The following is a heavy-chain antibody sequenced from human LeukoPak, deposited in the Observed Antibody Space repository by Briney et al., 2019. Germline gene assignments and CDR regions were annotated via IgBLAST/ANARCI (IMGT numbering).Heavy chain of an antibody. CDR2: ISSSSNYI. Sequence: PGGSLRLSCAASGLTFTGYTMNGVRQAPVKGLEWVSSISSSSNYIYYADPVKGRLTISRDNAKNSLYLQMNSLRAEDTAVYYCARDHYYDSSGYYYGGYYFDYWGQGTLVTVSS. J-gene: IGHJ4*02. D-gene: IGHD3-22*01. CDR3: ARDHYYDSSGYYYGGYYFDY. CDR1: GLTFTGYT. V-gene: IGHV3-21*01.